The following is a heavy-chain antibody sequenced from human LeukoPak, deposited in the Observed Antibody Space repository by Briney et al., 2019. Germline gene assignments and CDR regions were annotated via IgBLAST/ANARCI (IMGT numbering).Heavy chain of an antibody. D-gene: IGHD3-22*01. V-gene: IGHV3-23*01. CDR2: IFAGGGAA. J-gene: IGHJ4*02. CDR3: AKNYYDRRGPYSWVFDY. Sequence: PGGSLRLSCPVSGFTFSDYAMTWVRQAPGKGLEWVSSIFAGGGAALYADSVRGRFTILRDDSKSTLFLQTHSLRAEDTAIYYCAKNYYDRRGPYSWVFDYWGQGTLVTVSS. CDR1: GFTFSDYA.